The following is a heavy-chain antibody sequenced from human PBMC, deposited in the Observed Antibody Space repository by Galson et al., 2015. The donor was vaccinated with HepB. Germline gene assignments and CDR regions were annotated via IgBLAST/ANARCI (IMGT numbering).Heavy chain of an antibody. J-gene: IGHJ6*02. CDR2: ISAYNGNT. CDR1: GYTFTSYG. D-gene: IGHD2-2*01. V-gene: IGHV1-18*04. Sequence: SVKVSCKASGYTFTSYGISWVRQAPGQGLGWMGWISAYNGNTNYAQKLQGRVTMTTDTSTSTAYMELRSLRSDDTAVYYCASGVVPAAMDYYGMDVWGQGTTVTVSS. CDR3: ASGVVPAAMDYYGMDV.